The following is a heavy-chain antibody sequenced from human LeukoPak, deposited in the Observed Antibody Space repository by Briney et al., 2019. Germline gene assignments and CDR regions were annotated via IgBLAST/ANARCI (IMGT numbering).Heavy chain of an antibody. CDR2: IKSKTDGGTT. J-gene: IGHJ4*02. Sequence: GGSLRLSCAASGFTFSNAWMSWVRQAPGKGLEWVGRIKSKTDGGTTDYASPVKGRFTISRDDSKNTLYLQMNSLKTEDTAVYYCTTAGWELYFFDYWGQGTLVTVSS. D-gene: IGHD1-26*01. CDR1: GFTFSNAW. CDR3: TTAGWELYFFDY. V-gene: IGHV3-15*01.